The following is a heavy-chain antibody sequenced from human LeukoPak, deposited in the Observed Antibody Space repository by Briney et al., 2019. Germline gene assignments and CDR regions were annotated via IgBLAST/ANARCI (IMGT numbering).Heavy chain of an antibody. D-gene: IGHD5-24*01. V-gene: IGHV4-39*01. CDR3: ARHFDRDGYKSNAFDI. J-gene: IGHJ3*02. CDR2: MDYSGST. Sequence: SETLSLTCTVSGGSFSSSSYYWGWIRQPPGKGLEWIVRMDYSGSTYYNASLRSRATISVDTSKNQSSLKLSSVNAADTAVYYCARHFDRDGYKSNAFDIWGQGKMVSVS. CDR1: GGSFSSSSYY.